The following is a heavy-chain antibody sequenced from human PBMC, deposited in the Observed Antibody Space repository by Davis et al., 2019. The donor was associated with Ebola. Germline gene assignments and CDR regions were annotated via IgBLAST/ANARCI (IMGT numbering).Heavy chain of an antibody. CDR3: AKLRSHDYSDSSDDFYLDL. V-gene: IGHV3-30*18. CDR1: GFTFTTSA. J-gene: IGHJ2*01. Sequence: GGSLRLSCAASGFTFTTSAMHWVRQAPGKGLEWVALISSDGSKEYYADSVEGRFTISKANSKNTLYLHMNALTAEDTALYYCAKLRSHDYSDSSDDFYLDLWGRGTLVTVSS. D-gene: IGHD1-26*01. CDR2: ISSDGSKE.